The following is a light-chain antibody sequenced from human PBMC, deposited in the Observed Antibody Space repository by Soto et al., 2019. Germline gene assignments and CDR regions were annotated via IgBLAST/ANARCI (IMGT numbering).Light chain of an antibody. CDR1: SSDVGAYNY. CDR3: ISYTSCSTYV. J-gene: IGLJ1*01. V-gene: IGLV2-14*01. CDR2: DVS. Sequence: SVLTQPSPLSGFPGQSVTLSCTGNSSDVGAYNYVSWYQQNPGKAPKLMIYDVSTRPSGISNRFSGSKSGNTASLTISGLQAEDEADYYCISYTSCSTYVFGTGTKVTVL.